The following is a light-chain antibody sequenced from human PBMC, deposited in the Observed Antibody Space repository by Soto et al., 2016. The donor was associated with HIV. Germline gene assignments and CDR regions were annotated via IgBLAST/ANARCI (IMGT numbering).Light chain of an antibody. CDR2: SAS. CDR1: QSISNY. CDR3: QQSYSIPYT. J-gene: IGKJ2*01. V-gene: IGKV1-39*01. Sequence: DIQMTQSPSSLSASVGDRVTIICRASQSISNYLNWFQQKPGKAPKLLIYSASNLQSGVPSRFSASGSGTDFTLTISSLQPEDFATYYCQQSYSIPYTFGQGPSWRS.